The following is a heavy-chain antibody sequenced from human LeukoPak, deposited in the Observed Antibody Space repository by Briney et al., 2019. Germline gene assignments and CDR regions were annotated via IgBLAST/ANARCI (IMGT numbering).Heavy chain of an antibody. CDR2: ISSSSSYI. Sequence: GGSLRLSCAASGFTFSSYWMSWVRQAPGKGLEWVSSISSSSSYIYYADSVKGRFTISRDNAKNSLYLQMNSLRAEDTAVYYCARDKSWSYPFDYWGQGTLVTVSS. D-gene: IGHD1-26*01. CDR3: ARDKSWSYPFDY. CDR1: GFTFSSYW. V-gene: IGHV3-21*01. J-gene: IGHJ4*02.